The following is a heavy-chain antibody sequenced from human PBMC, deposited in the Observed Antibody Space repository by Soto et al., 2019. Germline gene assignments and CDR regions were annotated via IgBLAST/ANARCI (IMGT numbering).Heavy chain of an antibody. J-gene: IGHJ4*02. CDR1: GFNFRDYA. V-gene: IGHV3-30-3*01. CDR2: ISYDGTNE. CDR3: ARENLINSYFDY. Sequence: QVQLVDSGGGVVQPGRPLRLSCAASGFNFRDYAMHWVRQAPGKGLEWVALISYDGTNEYYADSVKGRFTISRDNSKHTLYLQMNSLRAEDTAVYYCARENLINSYFDYWAQGTPVTVSS. D-gene: IGHD3-10*01.